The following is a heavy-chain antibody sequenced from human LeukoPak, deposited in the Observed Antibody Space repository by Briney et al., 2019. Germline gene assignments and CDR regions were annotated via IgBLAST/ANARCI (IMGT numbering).Heavy chain of an antibody. J-gene: IGHJ3*02. Sequence: GASVKVSCKASGYTFTNYAMSWVRQAPGQGLEWMGWINTNTGNPTYAQGFTGRFVFSLDTSVSTAYLQISSLKAEDTAVYYCARPGQSPFGDAFDIWGQGTTVTVSS. CDR1: GYTFTNYA. CDR2: INTNTGNP. D-gene: IGHD3-10*01. V-gene: IGHV7-4-1*02. CDR3: ARPGQSPFGDAFDI.